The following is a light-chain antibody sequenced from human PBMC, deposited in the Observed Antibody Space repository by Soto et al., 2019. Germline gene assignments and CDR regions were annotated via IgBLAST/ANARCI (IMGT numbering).Light chain of an antibody. CDR3: AAWDDRLSGYV. J-gene: IGLJ1*01. CDR2: SNN. CDR1: SSNIGGNA. Sequence: QAVVTQPPSASGTPGQRVTISCSGSSSNIGGNAVNWYQQLPGTTPKLLIYSNNQRPSGVPDRFSGSKSGSSASLAISGLQSEDEADYDCAAWDDRLSGYVFGAGTKLTVL. V-gene: IGLV1-44*01.